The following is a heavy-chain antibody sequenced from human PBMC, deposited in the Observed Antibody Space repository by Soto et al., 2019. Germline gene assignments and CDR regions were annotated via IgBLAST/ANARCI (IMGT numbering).Heavy chain of an antibody. CDR1: GGSISSYY. J-gene: IGHJ4*02. Sequence: PSETLSLTCTVSGGSISSYYWSWIRQPPGKGLEWIGYIYYSGSTNYNPPLKSRVTISVDTSKNQFSLKLSSVTAADTAVYYCASYPQPIAAAGFEDYRGQGTLVTLSS. D-gene: IGHD6-13*01. CDR3: ASYPQPIAAAGFEDY. V-gene: IGHV4-59*01. CDR2: IYYSGST.